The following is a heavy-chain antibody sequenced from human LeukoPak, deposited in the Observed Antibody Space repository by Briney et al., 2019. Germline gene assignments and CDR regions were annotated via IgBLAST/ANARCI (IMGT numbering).Heavy chain of an antibody. V-gene: IGHV3-7*03. CDR2: IEPDGSEK. CDR1: GFTFRDYW. Sequence: GGSLRLSCAASGFTFRDYWMTWVRQAAGKGLEWVASIEPDGSEKYYADSVKGRFTLSRDNVENSLYLQMNSLRAEDTAVYYCARAARTRPPDYWGQGALVTVSS. J-gene: IGHJ4*02. CDR3: ARAARTRPPDY.